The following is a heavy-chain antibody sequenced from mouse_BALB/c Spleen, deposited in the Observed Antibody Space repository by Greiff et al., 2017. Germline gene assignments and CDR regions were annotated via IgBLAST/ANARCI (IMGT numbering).Heavy chain of an antibody. Sequence: EVKLMESGAELVKPGASVKLSCTASGFNIKDTYMHWVKQRPEQGLEWIGRIDPANGNTKYDPKFQGKATITADTSSNTAYLQLSSLTSEDTAVYYCARSGSYYGNLYAMDYWGQGTSVTVSS. CDR2: IDPANGNT. J-gene: IGHJ4*01. CDR3: ARSGSYYGNLYAMDY. CDR1: GFNIKDTY. V-gene: IGHV14-3*02. D-gene: IGHD2-10*01.